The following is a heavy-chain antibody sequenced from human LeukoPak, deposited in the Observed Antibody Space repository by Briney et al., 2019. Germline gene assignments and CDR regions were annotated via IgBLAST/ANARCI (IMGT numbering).Heavy chain of an antibody. V-gene: IGHV1-2*02. J-gene: IGHJ3*02. CDR3: ARAGYYDSSGYYVPPPDAFDI. CDR2: INPSNGAT. CDR1: GYTFTGYY. D-gene: IGHD3-22*01. Sequence: ASVKVSCKASGYTFTGYYMHWVRQAPGQGLEHMGWINPSNGATSYAQKFQGRVTMTRDTSISTAYMELSRLRSDDTAVYYCARAGYYDSSGYYVPPPDAFDIWGQGTMVTVPS.